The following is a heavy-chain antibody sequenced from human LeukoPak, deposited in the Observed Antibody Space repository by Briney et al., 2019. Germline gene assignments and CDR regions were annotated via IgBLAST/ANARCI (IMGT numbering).Heavy chain of an antibody. D-gene: IGHD2-2*01. CDR2: ISSSSSTI. CDR3: ARVRGEYQLPRAFDI. Sequence: GGSLRLSCAASGFTFSSYSMNWVRQAPGKGLEWVSYISSSSSTIYYADSVKGRFTISRDNAKNSLYLQMNSLRAEDTAVYYCARVRGEYQLPRAFDIWGQGTMVTVSS. V-gene: IGHV3-48*01. J-gene: IGHJ3*02. CDR1: GFTFSSYS.